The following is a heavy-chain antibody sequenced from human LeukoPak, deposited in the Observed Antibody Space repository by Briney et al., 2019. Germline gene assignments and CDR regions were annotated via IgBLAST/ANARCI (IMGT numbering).Heavy chain of an antibody. V-gene: IGHV1-8*01. CDR2: MNPNSGST. Sequence: ASVKVSCKASGYTFTSYDINWVRQAPGQGLEWMGWMNPNSGSTDYAQKFQGRVTMTGNTSISTAYMELSRLRSEDTAVYYCARGRYSSSWYPSWGYYYYGMDVWGQGTTVTVSS. D-gene: IGHD6-13*01. CDR3: ARGRYSSSWYPSWGYYYYGMDV. CDR1: GYTFTSYD. J-gene: IGHJ6*02.